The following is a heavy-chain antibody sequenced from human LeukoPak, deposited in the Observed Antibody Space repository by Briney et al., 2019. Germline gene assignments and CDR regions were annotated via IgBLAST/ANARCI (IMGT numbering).Heavy chain of an antibody. D-gene: IGHD2-8*01. CDR1: GGSISSDDYY. CDR3: ARDSGYCTNGVCHTRFDY. Sequence: MSSETLSLTCTVSGGSISSDDYYWSWIRQPPGKGLEWIGNIYYSGSTYYNPSLKSRVTILVDTSKNQFSLKLSSVTAADTAVYYCARDSGYCTNGVCHTRFDYWGQGTLVAVSS. J-gene: IGHJ4*02. CDR2: IYYSGST. V-gene: IGHV4-30-4*01.